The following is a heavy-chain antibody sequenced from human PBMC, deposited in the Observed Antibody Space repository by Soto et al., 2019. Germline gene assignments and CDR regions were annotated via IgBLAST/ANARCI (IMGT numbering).Heavy chain of an antibody. V-gene: IGHV4-34*01. CDR3: ARGLPKAARPIFYY. Sequence: PSETLSLTCAVYGGSFSGYYWSWIRQPPGKGLEWIGEINHSGSTNYNPSLKSRVTISVDTSKNQFSLKLSSVTAADTAVYYCARGLPKAARPIFYYWGQGTLVTVSS. J-gene: IGHJ4*02. D-gene: IGHD6-6*01. CDR1: GGSFSGYY. CDR2: INHSGST.